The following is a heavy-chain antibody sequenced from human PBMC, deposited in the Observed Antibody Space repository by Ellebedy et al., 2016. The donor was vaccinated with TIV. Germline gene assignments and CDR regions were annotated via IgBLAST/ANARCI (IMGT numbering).Heavy chain of an antibody. V-gene: IGHV4-39*01. CDR3: ARGRTTTPFQH. CDR2: IYYSGNT. CDR1: DDSISSSSYS. J-gene: IGHJ1*01. Sequence: SETLSLTXTVSDDSISSSSYSWGWIRQPPGKGLEYIGNIYYSGNTYYNPSLKSRVTISVDTSKNQFSLKLSSVTAADTAVYYCARGRTTTPFQHWGQGTLVTVSS. D-gene: IGHD4-17*01.